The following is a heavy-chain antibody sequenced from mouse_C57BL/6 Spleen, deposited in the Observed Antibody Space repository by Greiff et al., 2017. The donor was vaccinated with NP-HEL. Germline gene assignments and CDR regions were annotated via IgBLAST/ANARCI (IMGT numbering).Heavy chain of an antibody. V-gene: IGHV3-6*01. Sequence: ESGPGLVKPSQSLSLTCSVTGYSITSGYYWNWIRQFPGNKLEWMGYISYDGSNNYNPSLKNRISITRDTSKNQFFLKLNSVTTEDTATYYCARGNLYYGNYRAMDYWGQGTSVTVSS. D-gene: IGHD2-1*01. CDR1: GYSITSGYY. CDR2: ISYDGSN. J-gene: IGHJ4*01. CDR3: ARGNLYYGNYRAMDY.